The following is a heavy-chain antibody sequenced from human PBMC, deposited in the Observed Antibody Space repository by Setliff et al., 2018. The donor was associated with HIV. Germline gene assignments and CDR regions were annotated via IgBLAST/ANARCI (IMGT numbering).Heavy chain of an antibody. D-gene: IGHD6-19*01. CDR3: ARDKAVAGNHRPYYFDY. V-gene: IGHV3-21*01. CDR2: ISSSSSYM. J-gene: IGHJ4*02. Sequence: PGGSLRLSCAASGFTFSSYNMNWVRQAPGKGLEWVSCISSSSSYMYYADSVKGRFTISRDNGKNSLYLQMNSLRAEDTAVYYCARDKAVAGNHRPYYFDYWGQGTLVTVSS. CDR1: GFTFSSYN.